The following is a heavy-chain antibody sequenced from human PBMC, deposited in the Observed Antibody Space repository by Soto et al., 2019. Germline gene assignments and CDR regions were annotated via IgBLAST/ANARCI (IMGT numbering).Heavy chain of an antibody. V-gene: IGHV1-69*13. CDR3: ARALGAALAGDGVDV. CDR1: GGTFSSYA. Sequence: SVKVSCKASGGTFSSYAISWVRQAPGQGLEWMGGIIPIFGTANYAQKFQGRVTITADESTSTAYMELSSLRSDDTAVYYCARALGAALAGDGVDVWGQGTTVTVSS. D-gene: IGHD3-10*01. CDR2: IIPIFGTA. J-gene: IGHJ6*02.